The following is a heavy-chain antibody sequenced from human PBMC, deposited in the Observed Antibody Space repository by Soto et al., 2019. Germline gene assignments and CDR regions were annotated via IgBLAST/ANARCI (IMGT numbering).Heavy chain of an antibody. V-gene: IGHV3-48*01. Sequence: GGSLRLSCAASGFTFSTYSMNWVRQAPGKGLEWVSYISSSSSTIYYADSVKGRFTISRDNAKNTLYLQMNSLRAEDTAVYYCARASSGYSSSWYYYWGQGTLVTVSS. CDR1: GFTFSTYS. CDR3: ARASSGYSSSWYYY. CDR2: ISSSSSTI. D-gene: IGHD6-13*01. J-gene: IGHJ4*02.